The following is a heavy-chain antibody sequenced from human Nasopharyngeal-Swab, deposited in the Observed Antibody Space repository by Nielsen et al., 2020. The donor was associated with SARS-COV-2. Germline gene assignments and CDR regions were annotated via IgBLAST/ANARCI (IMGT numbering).Heavy chain of an antibody. V-gene: IGHV3-48*04. CDR3: ARDAYEPVVVTAIMYYYYMDV. J-gene: IGHJ6*03. CDR2: ISSSSSTI. D-gene: IGHD2-21*02. Sequence: WIRQPPWKGLEWVSYISSSSSTIYYADSVKGRFTISRDNAKNSLYLQMNSLRAEDTDVYYCARDAYEPVVVTAIMYYYYMDVWGKGTTVTVSS.